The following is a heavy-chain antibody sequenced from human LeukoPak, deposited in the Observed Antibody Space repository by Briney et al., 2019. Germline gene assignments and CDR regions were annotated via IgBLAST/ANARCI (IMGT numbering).Heavy chain of an antibody. CDR3: ARGGKYSSSTSCPDARDWFDP. Sequence: SVKVSCKASGGTFSSYAISWVRQAPGQGLEWMGGIIPIFGTANYAQKFQGRVTITADKSTSTAYMELSSLRSEDTAVYYCARGGKYSSSTSCPDARDWFDPWGQGTLVTVSS. CDR1: GGTFSSYA. V-gene: IGHV1-69*06. CDR2: IIPIFGTA. J-gene: IGHJ5*02. D-gene: IGHD2-2*01.